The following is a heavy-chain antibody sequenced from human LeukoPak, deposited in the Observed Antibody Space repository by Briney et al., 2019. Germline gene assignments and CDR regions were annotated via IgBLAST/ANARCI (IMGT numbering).Heavy chain of an antibody. D-gene: IGHD3-9*01. CDR2: IKQDGSDK. V-gene: IGHV3-7*01. CDR3: ARVPPGFDWLSPTVYFDY. Sequence: PGGSLRLSCAASGFTFTKYWMTWVRQAPGKGLEWVGNIKQDGSDKNYMDSVKGRFTISRDNTKNSVYLQMSSLRAEDTAVYYCARVPPGFDWLSPTVYFDYWGQGTLVTVSS. J-gene: IGHJ4*02. CDR1: GFTFTKYW.